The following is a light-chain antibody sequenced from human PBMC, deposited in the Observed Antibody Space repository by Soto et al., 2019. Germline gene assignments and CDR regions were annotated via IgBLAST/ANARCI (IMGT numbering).Light chain of an antibody. J-gene: IGKJ1*01. V-gene: IGKV1-39*01. CDR3: QQSFSTPWT. CDR2: AAS. Sequence: DIQMTQSPSSLSASVGDRVTNTCRASQSINNYLNWYQQKPGQAPNLLIYAASSLQSGVPSRFSGSGSGAGFTHTISTLQPEDFATYYCQQSFSTPWTFGQGTKVEI. CDR1: QSINNY.